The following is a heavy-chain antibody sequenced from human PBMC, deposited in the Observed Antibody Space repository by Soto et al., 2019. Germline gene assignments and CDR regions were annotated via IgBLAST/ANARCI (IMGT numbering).Heavy chain of an antibody. CDR3: ARGQPELRFLDNGYLPWFDP. J-gene: IGHJ5*02. CDR1: GGSFSGYY. V-gene: IGHV4-34*01. CDR2: INHSGST. D-gene: IGHD3-3*01. Sequence: PSETLSLTCAVYGGSFSGYYWSWIRQPPGKGLEWIGEINHSGSTNYNPSLKSRVTISVDTSKNQFSLKLSSVTAADTAVYYCARGQPELRFLDNGYLPWFDPWGQGTLVTVSS.